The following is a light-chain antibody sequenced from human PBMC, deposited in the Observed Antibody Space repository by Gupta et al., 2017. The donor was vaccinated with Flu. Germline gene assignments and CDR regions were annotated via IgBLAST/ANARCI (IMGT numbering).Light chain of an antibody. CDR1: KLGDKY. CDR2: KDD. CDR3: QARDSSTVI. J-gene: IGLJ2*01. V-gene: IGLV3-1*01. Sequence: SYELTQAPSVSVSPGQTATITCSGDKLGDKYVYWYQQKPGQSPVLVIYKDDKRPSEIPERFSGSNSGNTATLTIRGTQAGDEDDYYCQARDSSTVIFGGGTKLTVL.